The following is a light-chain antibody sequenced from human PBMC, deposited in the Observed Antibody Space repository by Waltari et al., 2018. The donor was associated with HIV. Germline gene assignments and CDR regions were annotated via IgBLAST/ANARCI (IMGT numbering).Light chain of an antibody. V-gene: IGLV4-69*01. CDR2: LNSDGSH. CDR1: SGHSSYA. CDR3: QTWGTGMV. J-gene: IGLJ2*01. Sequence: QLVLLQSPSASASLVASVKLTCTLSSGHSSYAIASHQQQPEKGPRYLMKLNSDGSHSKGDGIPDRFSGSSSGAERYLTISSLQSEDEADYYCQTWGTGMVFGGGTKLTVL.